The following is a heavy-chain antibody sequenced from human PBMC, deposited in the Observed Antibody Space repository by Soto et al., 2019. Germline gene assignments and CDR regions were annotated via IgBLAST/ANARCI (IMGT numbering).Heavy chain of an antibody. Sequence: EVQLVESGGGLVKPGGSLRLSCAASGFTFSSYSMNWVRQAPGKGLEWVSSISSSSSYIYYADSVKGRFTISRDNAKNSLYLQMNSLRAEDTAVYYCARVVGFFDYGDADYWGQGTLVTVSS. V-gene: IGHV3-21*01. CDR1: GFTFSSYS. D-gene: IGHD4-17*01. CDR3: ARVVGFFDYGDADY. J-gene: IGHJ4*02. CDR2: ISSSSSYI.